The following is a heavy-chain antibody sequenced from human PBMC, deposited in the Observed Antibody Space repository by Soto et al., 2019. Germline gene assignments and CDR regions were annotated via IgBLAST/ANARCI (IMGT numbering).Heavy chain of an antibody. Sequence: XETLSITRTVAGGSISSYDWSWIRQPPGKGLEWIGYIYYSGSTNYKPSLKSRVTISVDTSKNQFSLKLSSVTAADTAVYYCARTMKQLAFLDVWGQGTTVTVSS. CDR2: IYYSGST. CDR3: ARTMKQLAFLDV. CDR1: GGSISSYD. J-gene: IGHJ6*02. V-gene: IGHV4-59*01. D-gene: IGHD6-6*01.